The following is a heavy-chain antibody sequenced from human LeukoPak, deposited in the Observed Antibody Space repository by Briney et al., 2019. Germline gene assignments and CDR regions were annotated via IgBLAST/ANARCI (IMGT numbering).Heavy chain of an antibody. J-gene: IGHJ4*02. D-gene: IGHD3-10*01. CDR2: IYSSGST. CDR1: GGSISSYY. Sequence: PSETLSLSCTVSGGSISSYYWRWVRQPPGKGLEWVWYIYSSGSTNYNPSLKSRVTISVDTSNNQFSLTLTSVTAADTAVYYCARTYYFGSGSYHFDYWGQGTLVTVSS. V-gene: IGHV4-59*08. CDR3: ARTYYFGSGSYHFDY.